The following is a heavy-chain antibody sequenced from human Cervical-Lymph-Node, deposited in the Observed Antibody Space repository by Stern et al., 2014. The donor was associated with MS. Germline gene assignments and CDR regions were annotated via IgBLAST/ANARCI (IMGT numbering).Heavy chain of an antibody. CDR1: GFTFDDYA. D-gene: IGHD6-13*01. CDR3: ATSHGRHSSSTFDY. J-gene: IGHJ4*02. Sequence: EVQLVESGGGLVQPGRSLRLSCAASGFTFDDYAMHWVRQAPGKGLAWVSGISWNSGSIGYADSVKGRFTISRDNAKNSLYLQMNSLRAEDTALYYCATSHGRHSSSTFDYWGQGTLVTVSS. CDR2: ISWNSGSI. V-gene: IGHV3-9*01.